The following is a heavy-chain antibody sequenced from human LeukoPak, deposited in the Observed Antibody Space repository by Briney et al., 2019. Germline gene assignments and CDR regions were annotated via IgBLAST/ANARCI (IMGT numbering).Heavy chain of an antibody. J-gene: IGHJ4*02. V-gene: IGHV1-8*03. CDR3: ARASEIATISDY. CDR2: MNPNSGNT. CDR1: GYTFTSYD. D-gene: IGHD5-24*01. Sequence: ASVKVSCKASGYTFTSYDINWVRQATGQGLEWMGWMNPNSGNTGYAQKFQGRVTITRNTSISTAYMELSSLRSEDTAVYYCARASEIATISDYWGQGTLVTVSS.